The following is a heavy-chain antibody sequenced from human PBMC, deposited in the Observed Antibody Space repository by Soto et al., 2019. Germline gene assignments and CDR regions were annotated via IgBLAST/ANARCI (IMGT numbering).Heavy chain of an antibody. CDR1: GYTFTGYY. CDR3: ARDEPLSYYYDSSGYGGWFDP. CDR2: INPNSGGT. Sequence: ASVKVSCKASGYTFTGYYMHWVRQAPGQGLEWMGWINPNSGGTNYAQKFQGRVTMTRDTSISTAYMELSRLRSDDAAVYYCARDEPLSYYYDSSGYGGWFDPWGQGTLVTVSS. J-gene: IGHJ5*02. D-gene: IGHD3-22*01. V-gene: IGHV1-2*02.